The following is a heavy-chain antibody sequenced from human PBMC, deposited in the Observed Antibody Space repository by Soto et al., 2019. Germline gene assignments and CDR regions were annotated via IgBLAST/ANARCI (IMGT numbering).Heavy chain of an antibody. Sequence: SVKVSCKSSGGTFSSYTISWVRQAPGQGLEWMGRIIAILGIANYAQKFQGRVTITADKSTSTAYMELSSLRSEDTAVYYCARESPGYSSSWYVNYMDVWGKGTTVTVSS. CDR1: GGTFSSYT. J-gene: IGHJ6*03. CDR3: ARESPGYSSSWYVNYMDV. D-gene: IGHD6-13*01. V-gene: IGHV1-69*04. CDR2: IIAILGIA.